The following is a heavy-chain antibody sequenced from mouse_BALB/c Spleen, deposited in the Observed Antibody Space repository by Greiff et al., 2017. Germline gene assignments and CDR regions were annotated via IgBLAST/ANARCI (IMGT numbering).Heavy chain of an antibody. CDR1: GYAFSSYW. V-gene: IGHV1-80*01. J-gene: IGHJ3*01. Sequence: VQLQQSGAELVRPGSSVKISCKASGYAFSSYWMNWVKQRPGQGLEWIGQIYPGDGDTNYNGKFKGKATLTADKSSSTAYMQLSSLTSEDSAVYFCAREAPLAYWGQGTLVTVSA. CDR3: AREAPLAY. CDR2: IYPGDGDT.